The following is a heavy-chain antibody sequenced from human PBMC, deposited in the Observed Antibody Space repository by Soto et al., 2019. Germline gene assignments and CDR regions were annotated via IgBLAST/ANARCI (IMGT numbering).Heavy chain of an antibody. CDR1: GYTFTSYG. D-gene: IGHD6-6*01. J-gene: IGHJ4*02. CDR3: ARLINEYSSSYAGIDY. CDR2: ISAYNGNT. V-gene: IGHV1-18*04. Sequence: ASVKVSCKASGYTFTSYGISWVRQAPGQGLEWMGWISAYNGNTNYAQKLQGRVTMTTDTSTSTAYMELRSLRSDDTAVYYCARLINEYSSSYAGIDYWGQGTLVTVSS.